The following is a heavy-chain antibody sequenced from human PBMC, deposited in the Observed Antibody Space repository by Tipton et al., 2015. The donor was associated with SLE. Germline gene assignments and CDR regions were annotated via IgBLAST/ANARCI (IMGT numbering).Heavy chain of an antibody. Sequence: TLSLTCTVSGGSISSGGYYWTWIRPLPGKGLEWIGYIYYSGNNYYNPSLGSRLTISVETSKDQFSLRLTSVTAADTAVYYCTRATDWNLSPDVWGKGTTVTVSS. V-gene: IGHV4-31*03. CDR3: TRATDWNLSPDV. CDR1: GGSISSGGYY. J-gene: IGHJ6*04. D-gene: IGHD1-7*01. CDR2: IYYSGNN.